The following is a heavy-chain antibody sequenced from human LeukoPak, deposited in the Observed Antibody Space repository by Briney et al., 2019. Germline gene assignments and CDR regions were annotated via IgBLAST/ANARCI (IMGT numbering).Heavy chain of an antibody. Sequence: ASVKVSCKASGYTFTGYYMHWVRQAPGQGLEWMGWINPNSGGTNYAQKFQGRVTMTRDTSISTACMELSRLRSDDTAVYYCAREVIKVGIYYYGMDVWGQGTTVTVSS. V-gene: IGHV1-2*02. CDR2: INPNSGGT. D-gene: IGHD2-21*01. CDR1: GYTFTGYY. CDR3: AREVIKVGIYYYGMDV. J-gene: IGHJ6*02.